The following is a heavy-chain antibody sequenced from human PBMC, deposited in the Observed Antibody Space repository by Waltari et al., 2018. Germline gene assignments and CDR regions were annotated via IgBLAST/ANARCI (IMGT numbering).Heavy chain of an antibody. V-gene: IGHV3-9*01. CDR1: GFTFDDYA. Sequence: EVQLVESGGGLVQPGRSLRLSCAASGFTFDDYAMHWVRQAQGTGLAWVSGISWNSGSIGYADSVKGRFTISRDNAKNSLYLQMNSLRAEDTALYYCAKGRILDPDYGSGSFNNWFDPWGQGTLVTVSS. D-gene: IGHD3-10*01. CDR2: ISWNSGSI. CDR3: AKGRILDPDYGSGSFNNWFDP. J-gene: IGHJ5*02.